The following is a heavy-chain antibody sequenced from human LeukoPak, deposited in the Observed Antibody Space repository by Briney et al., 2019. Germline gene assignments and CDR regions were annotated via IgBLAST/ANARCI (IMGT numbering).Heavy chain of an antibody. CDR2: ISGSSLST. CDR1: GFRFSSYG. J-gene: IGHJ4*02. V-gene: IGHV3-23*01. CDR3: AKLCGWFEGFDY. D-gene: IGHD6-19*01. Sequence: LTGGSLRLSCAGSGFRFSSYGMSWVRQTPGKGLEWVSGISGSSLSTYYADSVKGRFTISRDNSKNTLYLQMNSLRAEDTAVYYCAKLCGWFEGFDYWGQGTLVTVSS.